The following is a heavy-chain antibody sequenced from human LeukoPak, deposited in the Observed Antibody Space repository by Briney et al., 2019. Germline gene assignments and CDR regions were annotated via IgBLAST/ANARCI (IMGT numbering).Heavy chain of an antibody. D-gene: IGHD1-26*01. V-gene: IGHV1-2*02. CDR1: GYTFTGYY. CDR2: INPNSGGT. Sequence: ASVKVSCKASGYTFTGYYMHWVRQAPGQGLEWMGWINPNSGGTNYAQKFQGRATMTRDTSISTAYMELSRLRSDDTAVYYCARGLVGATGWRLYYFDYWGQGTLVTVSS. CDR3: ARGLVGATGWRLYYFDY. J-gene: IGHJ4*02.